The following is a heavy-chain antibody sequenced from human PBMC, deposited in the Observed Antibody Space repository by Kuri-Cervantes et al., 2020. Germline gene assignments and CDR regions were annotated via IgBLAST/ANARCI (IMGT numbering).Heavy chain of an antibody. Sequence: GGSLRLSCAVSGFSLSSYDMHWVRQATGKGLEWVSSIGRGGATFYADSVKGRFTISGDNAKNSLYLKMNSLRAEDTAVYFCARDLANLLTSYYGMVVWGQGTTVTVSS. V-gene: IGHV3-13*01. CDR1: GFSLSSYD. CDR3: ARDLANLLTSYYGMVV. D-gene: IGHD1-14*01. CDR2: IGRGGAT. J-gene: IGHJ6*02.